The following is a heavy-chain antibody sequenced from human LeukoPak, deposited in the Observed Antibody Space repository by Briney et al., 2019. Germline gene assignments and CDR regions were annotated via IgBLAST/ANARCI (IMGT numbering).Heavy chain of an antibody. CDR3: ARDRHSSVDY. CDR1: GFTFSTYS. V-gene: IGHV3-48*01. CDR2: ISGDSRTI. J-gene: IGHJ4*02. Sequence: PGGSLRLSCAASGFTFSTYSMIWVRQAPGKGPEWLSYISGDSRTIYYPDSVKGRFTISRDNAKNSLYLQLISLRAEDTAVYYCARDRHSSVDYWGQGTLVTVSS. D-gene: IGHD3-22*01.